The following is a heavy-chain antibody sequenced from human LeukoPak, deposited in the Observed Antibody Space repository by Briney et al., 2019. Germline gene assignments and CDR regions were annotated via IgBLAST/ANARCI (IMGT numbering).Heavy chain of an antibody. Sequence: ASVKVSCKTSGYTFTGYYMHWVRQAPGQGLEWMGWINPNSGGTNYAQKFQGRVTLTRDTSISTAYMELSRLRSDDTAVYYCARETGYAYGRAPLDYWGQGTLVTVSS. CDR2: INPNSGGT. CDR1: GYTFTGYY. V-gene: IGHV1-2*02. CDR3: ARETGYAYGRAPLDY. J-gene: IGHJ4*02. D-gene: IGHD5-18*01.